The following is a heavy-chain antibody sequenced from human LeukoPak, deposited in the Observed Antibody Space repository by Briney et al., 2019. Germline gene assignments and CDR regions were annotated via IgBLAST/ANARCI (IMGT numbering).Heavy chain of an antibody. D-gene: IGHD6-19*01. V-gene: IGHV4-4*07. Sequence: SETLSLTCTVSGGSISSYYWSWIRQPAGKGLEWIGRIYTSGSTNYNPSLKSRVTMSVDTSKNQFSLKLSSVTAADAAVYYCARSGVVAGTFDYWGQGTLVTVSS. CDR1: GGSISSYY. CDR3: ARSGVVAGTFDY. J-gene: IGHJ4*02. CDR2: IYTSGST.